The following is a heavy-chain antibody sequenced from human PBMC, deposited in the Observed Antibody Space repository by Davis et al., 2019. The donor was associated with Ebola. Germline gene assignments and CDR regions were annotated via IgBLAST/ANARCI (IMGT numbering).Heavy chain of an antibody. CDR1: GGSISSYY. D-gene: IGHD2-15*01. J-gene: IGHJ3*01. V-gene: IGHV4-59*08. Sequence: MPSETLSLTCTVSGGSISSYYWSWIRQPPGKGLEWIGYIYYSGSTNYNPSLKSRVTMSLDTSKNQFSLKLSSVTAADTAVYYCARQWTLRDAFDVWGQGTMVTVSS. CDR3: ARQWTLRDAFDV. CDR2: IYYSGST.